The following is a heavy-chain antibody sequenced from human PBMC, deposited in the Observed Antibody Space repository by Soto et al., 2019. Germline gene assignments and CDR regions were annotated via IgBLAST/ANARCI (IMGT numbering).Heavy chain of an antibody. CDR2: IQYSGST. CDR3: ARWDSCVYCLSRTCYATFDY. J-gene: IGHJ4*02. D-gene: IGHD2-2*01. V-gene: IGHV4-39*01. Sequence: PSETLSLTCTVSGGSISDTSYYWAWLRRSPGKGLEWIASIQYSGSTYYRPSLKSPVTNSIDRAKNQLFLRVNSMTAADTGVYYFARWDSCVYCLSRTCYATFDYWGQGTLVTVSS. CDR1: GGSISDTSYY.